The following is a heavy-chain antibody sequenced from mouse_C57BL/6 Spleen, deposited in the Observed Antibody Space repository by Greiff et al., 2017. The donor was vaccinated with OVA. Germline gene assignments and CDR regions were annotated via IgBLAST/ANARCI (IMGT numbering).Heavy chain of an antibody. V-gene: IGHV6-3*01. CDR3: LVDAMDY. CDR2: IRLKSDNYAT. D-gene: IGHD2-10*02. CDR1: GFTFSNYW. J-gene: IGHJ4*01. Sequence: EVQLQESGGGLVQPGGSMKLSCVASGFTFSNYWMNWVRQSPEKGLEWVAQIRLKSDNYATHYAESVKGRFTISRDDSKSSVYLQMNNLRAEDTGIYYCLVDAMDYWGQGTSVTVSS.